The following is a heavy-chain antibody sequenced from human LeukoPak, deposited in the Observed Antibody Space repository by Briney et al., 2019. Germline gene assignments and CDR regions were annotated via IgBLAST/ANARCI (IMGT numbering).Heavy chain of an antibody. CDR3: ARDLAAARLDF. Sequence: GGSLRLSCAASGYTFTNHGMHWVRQAPGKGLEWVANIWFDGSQEYYADTVKGRFTISRDISKSTLYLQMNSLRAEDTAVYYCARDLAAARLDFRGQGTLVAVSS. D-gene: IGHD6-6*01. J-gene: IGHJ4*02. V-gene: IGHV3-33*01. CDR2: IWFDGSQE. CDR1: GYTFTNHG.